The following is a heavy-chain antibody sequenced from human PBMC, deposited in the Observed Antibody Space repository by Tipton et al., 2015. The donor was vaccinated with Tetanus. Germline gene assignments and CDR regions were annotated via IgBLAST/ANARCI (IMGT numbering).Heavy chain of an antibody. CDR2: IYYSGST. J-gene: IGHJ4*02. CDR1: GGSISSGDYY. Sequence: TLSLTCTVSGGSISSGDYYWSWIRQPPGKGLEWIGYIYYSGSTYYNPSLKSRVTISVDTSKNQLSLKLSSVTAADTAVYYCARGITMVRGVGYWGQGTLVTVSS. CDR3: ARGITMVRGVGY. D-gene: IGHD3-10*01. V-gene: IGHV4-30-4*01.